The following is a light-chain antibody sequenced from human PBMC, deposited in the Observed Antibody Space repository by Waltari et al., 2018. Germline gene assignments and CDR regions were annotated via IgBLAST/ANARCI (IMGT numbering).Light chain of an antibody. Sequence: QSALTKPASVSGTPGQSITIPCTGTTSDFGAHALASWYKQPPGEAPKPLICAVFKRPSDISSLFSGSKSGSTASLTISGLQPEDEGDYYCCSYAGRGTYVFGSGTKVTVL. V-gene: IGLV2-23*02. CDR1: TSDFGAHAL. CDR3: CSYAGRGTYV. CDR2: AVF. J-gene: IGLJ1*01.